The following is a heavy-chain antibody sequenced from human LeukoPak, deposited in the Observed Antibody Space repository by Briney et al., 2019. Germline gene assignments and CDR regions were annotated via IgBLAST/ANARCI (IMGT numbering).Heavy chain of an antibody. Sequence: GASVKVSCKASSHTFTSYGISWVRQAPGQGLEWMGWISAYDGNTNYAQKLQGRVTMTTDTSTSTAFMELRSLRSDDTAVYYCARVWPNYYGSGSAYFDYWGQGTLVTVSS. D-gene: IGHD3-10*01. J-gene: IGHJ4*02. CDR2: ISAYDGNT. CDR1: SHTFTSYG. V-gene: IGHV1-18*01. CDR3: ARVWPNYYGSGSAYFDY.